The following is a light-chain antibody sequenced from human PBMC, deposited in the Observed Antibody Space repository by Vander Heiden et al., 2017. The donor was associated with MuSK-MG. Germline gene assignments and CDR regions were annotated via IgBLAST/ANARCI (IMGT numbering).Light chain of an antibody. CDR1: QSISSW. J-gene: IGKJ1*01. CDR3: QQYNSYSQT. CDR2: KAS. V-gene: IGKV1-5*03. Sequence: IPMTQSPSTLSASVGDRVTITCRASQSISSWLAWYQQKPGKAPKLLIYKASSLESGVPSRCSGSGSGTEFTLTISSLQPDDFATYYCQQYNSYSQTFGQGTKVEIK.